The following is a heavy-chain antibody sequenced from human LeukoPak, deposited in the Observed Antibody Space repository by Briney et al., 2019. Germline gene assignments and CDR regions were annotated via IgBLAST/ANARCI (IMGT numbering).Heavy chain of an antibody. CDR1: GGYTGSHY. CDR3: ARDFYASGFYFWFDP. Sequence: SETLSLTCTVSGGYTGSHYWSWIRQPAGKGLEWIGRISPSGTTHYNPSLGSRVTMSVDTSRNYFSLRLSSVTAADTAVYYCARDFYASGFYFWFDPWGQGMLVTVSS. CDR2: ISPSGTT. J-gene: IGHJ5*02. V-gene: IGHV4-4*07. D-gene: IGHD2/OR15-2a*01.